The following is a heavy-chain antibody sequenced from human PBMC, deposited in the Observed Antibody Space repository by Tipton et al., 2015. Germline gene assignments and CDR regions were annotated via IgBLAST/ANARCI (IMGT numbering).Heavy chain of an antibody. V-gene: IGHV4-61*01. CDR2: IDYSGTK. Sequence: TLSLTCTVSGGSVSSGSAYHWSWIRQPPGKGLEWIGNIDYSGTKNYNPSLKSRVTISLDTPKNQFSLKLSSVTAADTAVYYCARDLEHGMDVWGQGTTVTVSS. CDR1: GGSVSSGSAYH. J-gene: IGHJ6*02. D-gene: IGHD5-24*01. CDR3: ARDLEHGMDV.